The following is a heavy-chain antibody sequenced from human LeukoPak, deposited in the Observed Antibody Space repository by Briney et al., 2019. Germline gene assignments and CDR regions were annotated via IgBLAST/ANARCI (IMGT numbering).Heavy chain of an antibody. J-gene: IGHJ4*02. V-gene: IGHV3-74*01. CDR2: ISSDGTYT. D-gene: IGHD2-2*01. Sequence: PGGSLRLSCAASGFTFSSHLMHWVRQAPGKGLVWVSRISSDGTYTNYADSVRGRFTISKDNAKNTVYLQMNNLRTEDTAVYYCVSFYETNWGRGTLVTVSS. CDR3: VSFYETN. CDR1: GFTFSSHL.